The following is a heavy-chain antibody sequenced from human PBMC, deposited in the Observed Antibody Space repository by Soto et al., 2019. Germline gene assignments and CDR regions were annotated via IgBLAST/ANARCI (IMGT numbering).Heavy chain of an antibody. J-gene: IGHJ4*02. Sequence: QVQLVESGGGVVQPGRSLRLSCAASGFTFSSYAMHWVRQAPGKGLEWVAVISYDGSNKYYADSVKGRFTISRDNSKNTRYLQMNSLRAEDTAVYYCATPEWELFGHTGPDYWGQGTLVTVSS. CDR1: GFTFSSYA. CDR3: ATPEWELFGHTGPDY. CDR2: ISYDGSNK. V-gene: IGHV3-30-3*01. D-gene: IGHD1-26*01.